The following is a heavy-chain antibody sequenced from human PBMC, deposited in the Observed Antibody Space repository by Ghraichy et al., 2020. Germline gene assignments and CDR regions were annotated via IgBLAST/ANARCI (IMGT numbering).Heavy chain of an antibody. D-gene: IGHD3-3*01. J-gene: IGHJ4*02. Sequence: GGSLRLSCAASGFTFTSYAMSWVRQAPGKGLEWVSTISGSGDSAYYADSVKGRFTISRDNSKYTLYLQMNSLRAEDTALYYCAKARPLYDFWSASNFDSWGQGTLVTVSS. CDR2: ISGSGDSA. V-gene: IGHV3-23*01. CDR1: GFTFTSYA. CDR3: AKARPLYDFWSASNFDS.